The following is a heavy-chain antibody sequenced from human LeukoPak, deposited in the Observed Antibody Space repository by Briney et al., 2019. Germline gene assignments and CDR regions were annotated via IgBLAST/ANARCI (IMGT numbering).Heavy chain of an antibody. V-gene: IGHV3-11*04. J-gene: IGHJ4*02. D-gene: IGHD5-12*01. CDR2: ISNSGSTI. Sequence: GGSLRLSCAASGFSFSDHYMNWIRQPQGKGLEWVSYISNSGSTIYYADSVEGRFTITRDNAKNSLFLQMNSLRAEDTAVYYCVSGAEVGRHWGGETLVIVSS. CDR1: GFSFSDHY. CDR3: VSGAEVGRH.